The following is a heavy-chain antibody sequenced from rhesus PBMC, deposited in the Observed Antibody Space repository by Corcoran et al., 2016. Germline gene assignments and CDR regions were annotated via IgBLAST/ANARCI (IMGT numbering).Heavy chain of an antibody. J-gene: IGHJ4*01. D-gene: IGHD6-13*01. CDR1: GGSISSGYYY. V-gene: IGHV4-122*02. CDR2: ITYSAST. Sequence: QVQLQESGPGLVKPSETLSLTCAVSGGSISSGYYYWSWIRQPPGKGLEWIGYITYSASTSYNPSLQSRVTISRDTSKNQFSLKLSSVTAADTAVYYCARESSWYYFDYWGQGVLVTVSS. CDR3: ARESSWYYFDY.